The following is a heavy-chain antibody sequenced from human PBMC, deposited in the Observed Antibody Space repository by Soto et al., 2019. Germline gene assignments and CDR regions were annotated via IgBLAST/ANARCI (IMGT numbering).Heavy chain of an antibody. J-gene: IGHJ2*01. CDR2: IIPIFGTA. CDR3: ARAGVVQVNGPDWYFDL. Sequence: QVQLVQSGAEVKKPGSSVKVSCKASGGTFSSYAISWVRQAPGQGLEWMGGIIPIFGTANYAQKSQGRVMITADESTSTADMELSSLRSEDTAVYYCARAGVVQVNGPDWYFDLWGRGTLVTVCS. V-gene: IGHV1-69*12. CDR1: GGTFSSYA. D-gene: IGHD2-15*01.